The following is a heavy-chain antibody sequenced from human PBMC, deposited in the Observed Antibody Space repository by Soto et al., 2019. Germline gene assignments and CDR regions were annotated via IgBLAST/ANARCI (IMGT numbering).Heavy chain of an antibody. CDR3: ARLSTSAGRRDLVC. Sequence: EVQLVESGGGLVQPGGSLRLSCAASGFSLSSYWMSWVRQAPGKGLEWVANMNQDGSESDYVGSVKGRFTFTRDNAKNSLYLQMNSLRAEDTAVYYCARLSTSAGRRDLVCWGQGTLVTVSS. CDR1: GFSLSSYW. CDR2: MNQDGSES. V-gene: IGHV3-7*01. J-gene: IGHJ4*02.